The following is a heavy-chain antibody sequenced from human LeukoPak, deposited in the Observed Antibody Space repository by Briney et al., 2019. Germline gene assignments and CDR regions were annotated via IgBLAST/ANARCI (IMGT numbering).Heavy chain of an antibody. Sequence: GASVQVSCKTSGYTFTSYHMHWARQAPGQGLEWVAIIKSTGDTTVYAQKFQGRVTVTRDTSTSTVYMDLSSLRSEDTAVYYCATLVGGNWFDPWGQGTLVTVSS. CDR2: IKSTGDTT. CDR1: GYTFTSYH. J-gene: IGHJ5*02. CDR3: ATLVGGNWFDP. D-gene: IGHD2-15*01. V-gene: IGHV1-46*01.